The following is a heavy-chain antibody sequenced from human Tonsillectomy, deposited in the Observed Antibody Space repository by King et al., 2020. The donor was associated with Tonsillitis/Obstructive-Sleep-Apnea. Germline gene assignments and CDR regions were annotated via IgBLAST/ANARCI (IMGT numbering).Heavy chain of an antibody. V-gene: IGHV4-34*01. CDR2: INHSRST. CDR1: GGSFSGYY. J-gene: IGHJ5*02. Sequence: VQLQQWGAGLLKPSETLSLTCAVYGGSFSGYYWSWLRQPPGKGLEWIGEINHSRSTNYNPSLKSRVTISVDTSKNQFSLKLSSVTAADTAVYYCARAKTTVTRGDWFDPWGQGTLVTVSS. D-gene: IGHD4-17*01. CDR3: ARAKTTVTRGDWFDP.